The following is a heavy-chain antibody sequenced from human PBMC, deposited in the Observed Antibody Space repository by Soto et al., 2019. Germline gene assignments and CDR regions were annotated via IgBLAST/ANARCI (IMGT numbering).Heavy chain of an antibody. CDR1: GYTFTSYY. CDR3: ARDLGIAAAGILHYYYYGMDV. D-gene: IGHD6-13*01. V-gene: IGHV1-46*01. J-gene: IGHJ6*02. Sequence: GASVKVSCKASGYTFTSYYMHWVRQAPGQGLEWMGIINPSGGSTSYAQKFQGRVTMTRDMSTSTVYMELSSLRSEDTAVYYCARDLGIAAAGILHYYYYGMDVWGQGTTVTVSS. CDR2: INPSGGST.